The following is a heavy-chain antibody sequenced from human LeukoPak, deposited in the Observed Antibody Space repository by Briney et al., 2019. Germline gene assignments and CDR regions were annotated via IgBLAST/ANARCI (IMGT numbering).Heavy chain of an antibody. D-gene: IGHD4-23*01. J-gene: IGHJ2*01. CDR1: GFTFSSYG. CDR3: AKTRATVEDWYFDL. V-gene: IGHV3-30*18. CDR2: ISYDGSNK. Sequence: PGGSLRLSCAASGFTFSSYGMHWVRQAPGKGLEWVGVISYDGSNKYYADSVKGRFTISRDNSKNTLYLQMNSLRAEDTAVYYCAKTRATVEDWYFDLWGRGTLVTVSS.